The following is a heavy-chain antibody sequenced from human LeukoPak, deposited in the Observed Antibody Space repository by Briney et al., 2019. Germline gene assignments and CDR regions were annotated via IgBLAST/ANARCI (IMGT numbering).Heavy chain of an antibody. CDR2: ISSSSSYI. Sequence: GGSLRLSCAASGFTFSSYSMNWVRQAPGKGLEWVSSISSSSSYIYYADSVKARFTISRDNAKNSLYLQMNSLRAEDTAVYYCARDLGLGLAVAGIPPGFDYWGQGTLVTVSS. CDR1: GFTFSSYS. CDR3: ARDLGLGLAVAGIPPGFDY. D-gene: IGHD6-19*01. V-gene: IGHV3-21*01. J-gene: IGHJ4*02.